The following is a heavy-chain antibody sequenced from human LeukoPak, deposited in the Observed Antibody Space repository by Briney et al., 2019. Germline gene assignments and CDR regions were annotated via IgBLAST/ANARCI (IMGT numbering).Heavy chain of an antibody. J-gene: IGHJ4*02. V-gene: IGHV4-34*01. D-gene: IGHD3-22*01. CDR3: ARGAGDSSGYYQYYFDY. CDR2: INHSGST. Sequence: PSETLSLTCAVYGGSFSGYDWSWIRQPPGKGLEWIGEINHSGSTNYNPSLKSRVTISVDTSKNQFSLKLSSVTAADTAVYYCARGAGDSSGYYQYYFDYWGQGTLVTVSS. CDR1: GGSFSGYD.